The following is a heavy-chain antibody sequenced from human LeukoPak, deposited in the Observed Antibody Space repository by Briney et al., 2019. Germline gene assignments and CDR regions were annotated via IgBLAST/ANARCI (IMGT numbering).Heavy chain of an antibody. V-gene: IGHV4-30-2*01. CDR2: MYHDGKT. Sequence: PSETLSLTCTVSGGSINSGGHYWSWIRQPPGKGLEWIGYMYHDGKTYYSPSLKSRVTISVDRSRNQFSLKLSSVTAADTAVYYCARRNLGRRGAFDIWGQGTMVTVSS. CDR1: GGSINSGGHY. D-gene: IGHD3-16*01. J-gene: IGHJ3*02. CDR3: ARRNLGRRGAFDI.